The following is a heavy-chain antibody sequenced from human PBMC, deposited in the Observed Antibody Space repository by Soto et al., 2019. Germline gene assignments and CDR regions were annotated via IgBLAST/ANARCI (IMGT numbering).Heavy chain of an antibody. CDR2: IYYSGST. Sequence: SETLSLTCTVSGGSISSYYWSWIRQPPGKGLEWIGYIYYSGSTKYNPSLKSRVTISVDTSKNHFSLKLSSVTAADTAVYYCARHSWLSPFEYWGQGTLVTVSS. V-gene: IGHV4-59*08. J-gene: IGHJ4*02. D-gene: IGHD6-19*01. CDR1: GGSISSYY. CDR3: ARHSWLSPFEY.